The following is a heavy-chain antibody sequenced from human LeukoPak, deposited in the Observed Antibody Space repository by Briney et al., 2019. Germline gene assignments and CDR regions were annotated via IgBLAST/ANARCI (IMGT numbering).Heavy chain of an antibody. CDR3: TRGGELMNY. Sequence: SETLSLTCTVSGGSISSGSYYWSWIRQPAGKGLEWIGRIYTSGSTNYNPSLKSRVTISIDASKNQFSLRLSSVTAADTAVYYCTRGGELMNYWGQGTLVTVSS. J-gene: IGHJ4*02. CDR2: IYTSGST. V-gene: IGHV4-61*02. CDR1: GGSISSGSYY. D-gene: IGHD1-26*01.